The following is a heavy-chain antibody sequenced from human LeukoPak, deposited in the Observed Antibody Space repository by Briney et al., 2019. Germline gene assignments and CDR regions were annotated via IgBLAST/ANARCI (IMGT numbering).Heavy chain of an antibody. Sequence: ASVKVSCKASGYTFIDYYLHWVRQAPGQGLEWMGLINPSGSSTSYAQKFQGRLSLTRDMSTSTDYMELSSLRSEDTAVYYCARDNSVGDTAWWFDPWGQGTLVTVSS. J-gene: IGHJ5*02. V-gene: IGHV1-46*01. CDR1: GYTFIDYY. CDR2: INPSGSST. CDR3: ARDNSVGDTAWWFDP. D-gene: IGHD1-26*01.